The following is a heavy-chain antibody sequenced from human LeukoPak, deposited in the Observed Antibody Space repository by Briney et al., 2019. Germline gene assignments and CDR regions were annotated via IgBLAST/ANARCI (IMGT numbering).Heavy chain of an antibody. V-gene: IGHV3-30*18. CDR1: GFTFSSYG. J-gene: IGHJ4*02. CDR2: ISYDGSNK. D-gene: IGHD6-13*01. CDR3: AKDRAAGPPIDY. Sequence: PGGSLRLSCAASGFTFSSYGMHWVRQAPGKGLEWVAVISYDGSNKYYADPVKGRFTISRDNSKNTLYLQMNSLRAEDTAVYYCAKDRAAGPPIDYWGQGTLVTVSS.